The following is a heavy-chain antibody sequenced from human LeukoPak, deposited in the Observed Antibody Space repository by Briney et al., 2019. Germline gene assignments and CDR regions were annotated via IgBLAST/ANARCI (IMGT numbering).Heavy chain of an antibody. Sequence: PSETLSLTCAVSGGSISSYYWSWIRQPPGKGLEWIGYIYYSGSTNYNPSLKSRVTISVDTSKNQFSLKLSSVTAADTAVYYCAREDAATKIDYWGQGTLVTVSS. CDR3: AREDAATKIDY. CDR1: GGSISSYY. CDR2: IYYSGST. D-gene: IGHD2-15*01. J-gene: IGHJ4*02. V-gene: IGHV4-59*01.